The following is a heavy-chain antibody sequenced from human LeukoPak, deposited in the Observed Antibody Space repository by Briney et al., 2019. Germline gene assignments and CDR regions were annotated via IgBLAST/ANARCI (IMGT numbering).Heavy chain of an antibody. D-gene: IGHD5-24*01. V-gene: IGHV3-30*18. CDR1: GFTFSSYG. CDR3: VKDPRDGRDY. Sequence: PGRSLRLSCAASGFTFSSYGMHWVRQAPGKGLEWVAVISYDGSNKYYADSVKGRFTISRDNSKNTLYLQMNSLRAEDTAVYYCVKDPRDGRDYWGQGTLVTVSS. J-gene: IGHJ4*02. CDR2: ISYDGSNK.